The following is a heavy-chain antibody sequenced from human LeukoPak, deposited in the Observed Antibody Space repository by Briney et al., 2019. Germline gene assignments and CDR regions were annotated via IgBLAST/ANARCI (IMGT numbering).Heavy chain of an antibody. V-gene: IGHV3-48*03. CDR2: ISSSGGTI. J-gene: IGHJ4*02. CDR1: GFSFSNHE. Sequence: GGSLRLSCAASGFSFSNHEMNWVCQAPGKGPEWVSYISSSGGTIYYADSVKGRFTISRDNARNLLYLQVNSLRAEDTAVYYCAELDSSSPRNWGQGTLVTVSS. D-gene: IGHD6-13*01. CDR3: AELDSSSPRN.